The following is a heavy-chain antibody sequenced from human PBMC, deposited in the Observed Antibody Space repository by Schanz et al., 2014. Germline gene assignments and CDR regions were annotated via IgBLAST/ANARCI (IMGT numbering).Heavy chain of an antibody. D-gene: IGHD6-13*01. Sequence: EVQLVESGGGPVKPGGSLRLSCAVSGFTVSSNHMSWVRQAPGKGLEWVSVIYSGIGAYYADSVKDRFTVSRDNSKNTVYLQMNRLRAEDTAVYYCARVRRRIATPSTPSFRNYYYYAMDVWGQGTTVTVSS. CDR2: IYSGIGA. J-gene: IGHJ6*02. CDR3: ARVRRRIATPSTPSFRNYYYYAMDV. V-gene: IGHV3-66*01. CDR1: GFTVSSNH.